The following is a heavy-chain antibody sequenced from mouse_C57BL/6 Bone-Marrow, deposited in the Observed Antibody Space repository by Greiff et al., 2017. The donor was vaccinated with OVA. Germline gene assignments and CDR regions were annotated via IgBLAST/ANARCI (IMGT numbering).Heavy chain of an antibody. CDR1: GYSIASGYD. V-gene: IGHV3-1*01. D-gene: IGHD2-2*01. J-gene: IGHJ3*01. CDR2: ISYSGST. CDR3: AREGYGFAY. Sequence: EVQLQESGPGMVKPSQSLSLTCTVTGYSIASGYDWHWIRHFPGNKLEWMGYISYSGSTNYNPSLKSRISITHDTSKNHFFLKLNSVTTEDTATYYCAREGYGFAYWGQGTLVTVSA.